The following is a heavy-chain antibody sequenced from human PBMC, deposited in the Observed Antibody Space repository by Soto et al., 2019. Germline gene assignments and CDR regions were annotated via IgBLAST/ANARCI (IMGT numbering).Heavy chain of an antibody. CDR2: IWYDGSNK. D-gene: IGHD3-3*01. CDR3: ARDLFVSRYYDFWSGPNYYYYYGMDV. V-gene: IGHV3-33*01. Sequence: GGSLRLSCAASGFTFSSYGMHWVRQAPGKWLEWVAVIWYDGSNKYYADSVKGRFTISRDNSKNTLYLQMNSLRAEDTAVYYCARDLFVSRYYDFWSGPNYYYYYGMDVWGQGXTVTVYS. CDR1: GFTFSSYG. J-gene: IGHJ6*02.